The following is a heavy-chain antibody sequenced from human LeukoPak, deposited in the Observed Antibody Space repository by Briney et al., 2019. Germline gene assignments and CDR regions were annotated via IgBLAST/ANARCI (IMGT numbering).Heavy chain of an antibody. J-gene: IGHJ4*02. Sequence: GGSLRLSCVASGFTFANSAMTWVRQAPGKGLEWVSSISDDGGSAYFADSVKARFTISRDNSRNTLYLQMSGLRAEDTAIYYCAKDGAAARPYYWGQGILVTVSS. D-gene: IGHD6-6*01. CDR2: ISDDGGSA. CDR3: AKDGAAARPYY. V-gene: IGHV3-23*01. CDR1: GFTFANSA.